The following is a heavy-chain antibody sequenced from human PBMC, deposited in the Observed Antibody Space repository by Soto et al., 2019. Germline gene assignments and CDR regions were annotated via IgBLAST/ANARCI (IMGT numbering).Heavy chain of an antibody. V-gene: IGHV3-48*02. D-gene: IGHD1-26*01. J-gene: IGHJ4*02. Sequence: EVQLVESGGGSAQPGGSLRLSCAASGLTFSSYNMNWVRQAPGKGMEWVSYISATGSTIYYADSVKGRFTISRDNAKNSLYLQMNSLRDEDTAVYYCARGTYGATYCRNCWGPGTLVTVSS. CDR2: ISATGSTI. CDR1: GLTFSSYN. CDR3: ARGTYGATYCRNC.